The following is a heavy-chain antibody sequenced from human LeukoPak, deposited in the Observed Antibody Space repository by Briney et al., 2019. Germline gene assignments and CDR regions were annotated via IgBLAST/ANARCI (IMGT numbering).Heavy chain of an antibody. CDR1: GFTFNNYW. J-gene: IGHJ4*02. Sequence: GGSLRLSCAASGFTFNNYWMTWVRQAPGKGLKWVANIKQDGSERLYVDSVKGRFTISRDNAQNSLYLQMNSLTAEDTAVYYCATVYGDLGYWGQGTLVTVSS. V-gene: IGHV3-7*01. CDR3: ATVYGDLGY. CDR2: IKQDGSER. D-gene: IGHD4-17*01.